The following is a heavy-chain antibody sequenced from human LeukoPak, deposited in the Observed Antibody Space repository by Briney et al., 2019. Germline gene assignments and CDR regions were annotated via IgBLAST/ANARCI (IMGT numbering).Heavy chain of an antibody. CDR2: ITVASGNT. CDR3: VGGSLGY. CDR1: GYTFTSYG. Sequence: ASVKVSCKASGYTFTSYGISWVRQAPGQRLEWLGWITVASGNTRYSENLQGRVTLTRDTSANTAYMELHNLKFEDTAVYYCVGGSLGYWGQGTLVTVSP. J-gene: IGHJ4*02. V-gene: IGHV1-18*01.